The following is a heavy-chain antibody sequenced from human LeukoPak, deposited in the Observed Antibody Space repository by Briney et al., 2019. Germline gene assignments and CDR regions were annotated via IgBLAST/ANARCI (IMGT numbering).Heavy chain of an antibody. CDR2: IKQDGSEK. V-gene: IGHV3-7*03. Sequence: GGSLRLSCAASGFTFSSYWMSWVRQAPGKGLEWVANIKQDGSEKYYVDSVKGRFTISRDNAKNSLYLQMNSLRAEDTAVYYCARGAEIFGVVHYYYYMDVWGKGTTVTVSS. CDR1: GFTFSSYW. D-gene: IGHD3-3*01. J-gene: IGHJ6*03. CDR3: ARGAEIFGVVHYYYYMDV.